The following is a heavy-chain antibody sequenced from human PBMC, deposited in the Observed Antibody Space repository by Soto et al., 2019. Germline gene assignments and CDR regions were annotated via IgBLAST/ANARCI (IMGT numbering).Heavy chain of an antibody. V-gene: IGHV1-46*01. Sequence: ASVKVSCKASGYTFTSYYMHWVRQAPGQGLEWMGIINPSGGSTSYAQKFQGRVTMTRDTSTSTVYMELSSLRSEDTAVYYCARVPARQLLYYYYGMDVWGQGTTVTVSS. CDR2: INPSGGST. CDR1: GYTFTSYY. D-gene: IGHD6-6*01. CDR3: ARVPARQLLYYYYGMDV. J-gene: IGHJ6*02.